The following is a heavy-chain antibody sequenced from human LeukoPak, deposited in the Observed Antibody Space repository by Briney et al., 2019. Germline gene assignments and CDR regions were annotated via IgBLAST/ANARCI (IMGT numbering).Heavy chain of an antibody. J-gene: IGHJ4*02. CDR2: IYHSGST. D-gene: IGHD6-19*01. V-gene: IGHV4-30-2*01. CDR1: GGSISSGGYY. Sequence: SETLSLTCTVSGGSISSGGYYWSWIRQPPGKGLEWIGYIYHSGSTYYNPSLKSRVTISIDTSKNQFSLKLSSVTAADTAVYYCARTPEQWLPSYFDYWGQGTLVTVSS. CDR3: ARTPEQWLPSYFDY.